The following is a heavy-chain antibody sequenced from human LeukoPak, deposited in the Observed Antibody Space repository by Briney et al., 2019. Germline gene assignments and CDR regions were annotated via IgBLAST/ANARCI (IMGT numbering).Heavy chain of an antibody. Sequence: GGFPRLSCAASGFTFSSYAMTWVRQAPGKGLEWVSHITASGTAMFYADSVKGRFTTSRDNAKNSLYLQMNSLRDEDTAVYYCASSGSYRFDYWGQGTLVTVSS. CDR1: GFTFSSYA. CDR3: ASSGSYRFDY. CDR2: ITASGTAM. D-gene: IGHD1-26*01. V-gene: IGHV3-48*02. J-gene: IGHJ4*02.